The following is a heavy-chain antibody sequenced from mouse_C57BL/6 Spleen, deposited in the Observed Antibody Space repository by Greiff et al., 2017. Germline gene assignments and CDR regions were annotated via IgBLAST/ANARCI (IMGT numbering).Heavy chain of an antibody. D-gene: IGHD3-2*02. Sequence: QVQLQQSGAELVKPGASVKLSCKASGYTFTSYWMHWVKQRPGQGLEWIGMIHPNSGSTNYNEKFKSKATLTVDKSSSTAYMQLSSLTSEDSAVYYCARCGNSSGLDYWGQGTTLTVSS. CDR2: IHPNSGST. V-gene: IGHV1-64*01. J-gene: IGHJ2*01. CDR1: GYTFTSYW. CDR3: ARCGNSSGLDY.